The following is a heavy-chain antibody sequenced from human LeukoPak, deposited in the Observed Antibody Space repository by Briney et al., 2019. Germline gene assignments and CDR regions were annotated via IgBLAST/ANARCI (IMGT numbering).Heavy chain of an antibody. CDR2: ISYDGSNK. V-gene: IGHV3-30*18. Sequence: PGGSLRLSCAASGFTFSNYAMSWVRQAPGKGLEWVAVISYDGSNKYYADSVKGRFTISRDNSKNTLYLQMNSLRAEDTAVYYCAKEVVTAIDYWGQGTLVTVSS. CDR3: AKEVVTAIDY. D-gene: IGHD2-21*02. J-gene: IGHJ4*02. CDR1: GFTFSNYA.